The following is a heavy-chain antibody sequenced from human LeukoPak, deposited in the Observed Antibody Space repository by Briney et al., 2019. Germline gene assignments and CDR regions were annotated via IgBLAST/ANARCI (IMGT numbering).Heavy chain of an antibody. CDR2: LYSDGNT. J-gene: IGHJ4*02. CDR1: GFTVITND. D-gene: IGHD1-14*01. V-gene: IGHV3-53*01. CDR3: ARGVEPLAADTLAY. Sequence: GGSLRLSCAASGFTVITNDMTWVRQAPGKGLEWVSVLYSDGNTKYADSVQGRFTISRDNSKNTLYLEMNSLSPDDTAVYYCARGVEPLAADTLAYWGQGTLVTVSS.